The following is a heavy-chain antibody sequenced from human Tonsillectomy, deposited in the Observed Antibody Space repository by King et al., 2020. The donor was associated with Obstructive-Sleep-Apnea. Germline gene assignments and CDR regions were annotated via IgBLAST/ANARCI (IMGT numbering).Heavy chain of an antibody. D-gene: IGHD5-18*01. CDR3: ARDVGYSYGYFDY. Sequence: VQLQESGPGLVKPSQTLSLTCTVSGGSISSGDYYWSWIRQPPGKGLEWIGYIYYSGSTHYNPSLKSRVTISVDTSKNQFSLKLSSVTAADTAVYYCARDVGYSYGYFDYWGQGTLVTVSS. J-gene: IGHJ4*02. CDR2: IYYSGST. V-gene: IGHV4-30-4*01. CDR1: GGSISSGDYY.